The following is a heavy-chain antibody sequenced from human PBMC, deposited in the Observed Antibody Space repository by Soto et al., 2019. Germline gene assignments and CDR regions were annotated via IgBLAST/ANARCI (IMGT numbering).Heavy chain of an antibody. CDR3: AREADFASSGYVLDY. Sequence: GGSLILSCAASGFTFNRYSMNWVRQAPGKGLEWVSSVTSSSSSMLYADSVKGRFTISRDDAKDSLFLQMNSLRADDTAVYYCAREADFASSGYVLDYWGQGTLVTVSS. CDR1: GFTFNRYS. V-gene: IGHV3-21*01. CDR2: VTSSSSSM. J-gene: IGHJ4*02. D-gene: IGHD3-22*01.